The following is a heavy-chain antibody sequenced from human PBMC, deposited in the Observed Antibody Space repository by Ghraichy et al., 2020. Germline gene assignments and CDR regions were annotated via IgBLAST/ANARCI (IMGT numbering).Heavy chain of an antibody. CDR2: INPSGTTT. CDR1: GFTFGSYA. J-gene: IGHJ3*02. V-gene: IGHV3-23*01. Sequence: LSLTCAASGFTFGSYAMSWVRQTPGKGLECVSAINPSGTTTYYADSVKGRFTISRDNSKNTLYLQMNSLRADDTALYFCANPYGSGTYYAFDIWGQGTMVTVSS. D-gene: IGHD3-10*01. CDR3: ANPYGSGTYYAFDI.